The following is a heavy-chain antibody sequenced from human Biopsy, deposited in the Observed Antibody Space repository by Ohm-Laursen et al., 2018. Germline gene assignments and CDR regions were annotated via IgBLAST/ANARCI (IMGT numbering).Heavy chain of an antibody. V-gene: IGHV4-4*07. CDR1: GGSLSSYS. J-gene: IGHJ5*02. CDR3: ARDRDRRGWFDP. D-gene: IGHD1-14*01. CDR2: IYTSGIT. Sequence: SEILSLTCTVSGGSLSSYSWSWIRQPAGKGLEWIGQIYTSGITNYDPSLKSRVTISVDTSKNKFSLRVSSVTAADTAVYYCARDRDRRGWFDPWGQGTLVTVSS.